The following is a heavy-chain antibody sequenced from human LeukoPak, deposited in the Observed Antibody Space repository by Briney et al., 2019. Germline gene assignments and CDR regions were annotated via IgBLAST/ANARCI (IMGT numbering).Heavy chain of an antibody. CDR1: GFTVSSNY. D-gene: IGHD3-22*01. V-gene: IGHV3-53*01. CDR2: IYSGGST. Sequence: GGSVRLSCAASGFTVSSNYMSWVRQAPGKGLEGVSVIYSGGSTYYADSVKGRFTISRDNSKNTLYLQMNSLRAEDTAVYYCARDSRLNYYDSSGSSLGAFDIWGQGTMVTVSS. J-gene: IGHJ3*02. CDR3: ARDSRLNYYDSSGSSLGAFDI.